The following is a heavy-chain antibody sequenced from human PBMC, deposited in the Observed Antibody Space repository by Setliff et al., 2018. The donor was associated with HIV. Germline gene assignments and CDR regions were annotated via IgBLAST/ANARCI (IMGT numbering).Heavy chain of an antibody. V-gene: IGHV1-8*02. CDR1: GGTFRGFG. CDR3: ARARRDSYDRGRRNHYYIDV. J-gene: IGHJ6*03. Sequence: ASVKVSCKASGGTFRGFGINWVRQATGQGLEWMGWMNPNSGNTGYAQKFQGRVTMTRDTSIGTAYMELNNLKFEDTAVYYCARARRDSYDRGRRNHYYIDVWGKGTPVTVSS. CDR2: MNPNSGNT. D-gene: IGHD3-22*01.